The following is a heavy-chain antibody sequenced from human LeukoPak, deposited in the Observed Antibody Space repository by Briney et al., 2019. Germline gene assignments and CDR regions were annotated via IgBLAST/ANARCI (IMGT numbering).Heavy chain of an antibody. V-gene: IGHV4-59*01. CDR1: GGSISSYY. CDR3: ARGFWSGYSDY. J-gene: IGHJ4*02. Sequence: SETLSLTCTVSGGSISSYYWSWIRQPPGKGLEWIGYIYYSGSTNYNPSLKSRVTISVDTSKNQFSLKLSSVTAADTAVYYCARGFWSGYSDYWGQGTLVTVSS. CDR2: IYYSGST. D-gene: IGHD3-3*01.